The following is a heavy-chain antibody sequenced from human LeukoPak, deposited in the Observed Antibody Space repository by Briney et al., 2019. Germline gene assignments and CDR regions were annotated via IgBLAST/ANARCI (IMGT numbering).Heavy chain of an antibody. CDR1: GFTFSSYW. V-gene: IGHV3-7*01. Sequence: GGSLRLSCAASGFTFSSYWMSWVRQAPGKGLEWVANIKQDGSEKYYVDSVKGRFTISRDNAKNSLYLQMNSLRAEDTAVYYCTDPASPMIGGLWDTGTTVTIS. CDR2: IKQDGSEK. J-gene: IGHJ6*03. D-gene: IGHD3-10*02. CDR3: TDPASPMIGGL.